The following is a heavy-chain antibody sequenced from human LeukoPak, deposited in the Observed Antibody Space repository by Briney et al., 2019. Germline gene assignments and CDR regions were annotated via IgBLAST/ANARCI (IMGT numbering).Heavy chain of an antibody. CDR1: GGSITFSNYY. J-gene: IGHJ4*02. CDR3: ARQSSTGLAY. CDR2: IYYGGST. V-gene: IGHV4-39*01. Sequence: SETLSLTCTVSGGSITFSNYYWGWVRQPPGKGLECIGSIYYGGSTYSNPSLKSRVTISADTSKSRFSLSLSSVTAADTAVYYCARQSSTGLAYWGQGTLVTVSS. D-gene: IGHD1-1*01.